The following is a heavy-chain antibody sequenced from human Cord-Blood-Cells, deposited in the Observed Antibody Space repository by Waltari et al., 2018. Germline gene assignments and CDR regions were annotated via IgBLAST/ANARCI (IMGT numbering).Heavy chain of an antibody. D-gene: IGHD3-9*01. CDR1: GGSFSGYY. J-gene: IGHJ5*02. CDR2: INHSGST. V-gene: IGHV4-34*01. Sequence: QVQLQQWGAGLLKPSETLSLTCAVYGGSFSGYYWSWIRQPPGKGLEWIGEINHSGSTNSNPSLKRRVTVSVDTTKNQFSLKLSSVTAADTAVYYCARHFEQNYDILTGYYNWFDPWGQGTLVTVSS. CDR3: ARHFEQNYDILTGYYNWFDP.